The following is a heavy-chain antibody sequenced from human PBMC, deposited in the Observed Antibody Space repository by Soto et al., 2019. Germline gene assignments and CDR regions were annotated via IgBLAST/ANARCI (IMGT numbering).Heavy chain of an antibody. J-gene: IGHJ1*01. CDR2: ISSSSSTI. CDR1: GFTFSSYS. V-gene: IGHV3-48*01. CDR3: ARDLGSSWYPEYFQH. D-gene: IGHD6-13*01. Sequence: GGSLRLSCAASGFTFSSYSMNWVRQAPGKGLEGVSYISSSSSTIYYADSVKGRFTISRDNAKNSLYLQMNSLRAEATAVYYCARDLGSSWYPEYFQHWGQGTLVTVSS.